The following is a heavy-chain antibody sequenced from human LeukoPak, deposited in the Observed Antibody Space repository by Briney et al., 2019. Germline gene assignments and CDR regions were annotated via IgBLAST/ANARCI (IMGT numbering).Heavy chain of an antibody. CDR2: IRSDGSNK. CDR3: AKDRTGIALAGMFFDV. Sequence: GGSLRLSCAASGFTFSTYGMHWVRQAPGKGLEWVAFIRSDGSNKYYSDSVKGRFTISRDNSKNTLYLQMNSLRAEDTALYYCAKDRTGIALAGMFFDVWGQGTLVTVSS. V-gene: IGHV3-30*02. D-gene: IGHD6-19*01. CDR1: GFTFSTYG. J-gene: IGHJ4*02.